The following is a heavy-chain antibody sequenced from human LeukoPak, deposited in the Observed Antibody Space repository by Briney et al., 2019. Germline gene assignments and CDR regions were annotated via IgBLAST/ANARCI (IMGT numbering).Heavy chain of an antibody. D-gene: IGHD2-21*02. J-gene: IGHJ6*03. V-gene: IGHV4-34*01. CDR1: GGSFNGSY. CDR2: ISHSGNT. Sequence: SETLSLSCGVYGGSFNGSYWSWIRQPPGKGLGWIGEISHSGNTNYNPSLKSRVTMSVDMSRKQLSLRLNSVTAADTAVYYCARCLIVTVAARGYRCYMDVWGNGPTVAVSS. CDR3: ARCLIVTVAARGYRCYMDV.